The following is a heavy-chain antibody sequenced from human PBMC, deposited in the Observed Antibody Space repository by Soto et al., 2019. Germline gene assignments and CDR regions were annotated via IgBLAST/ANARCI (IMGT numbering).Heavy chain of an antibody. V-gene: IGHV5-51*01. CDR1: GYSFTNYW. J-gene: IGHJ5*02. CDR2: IHPGDSDT. CDR3: ARHNRYSSTWFEGWFDP. D-gene: IGHD6-13*01. Sequence: GEPLKISCQGSGYSFTNYWVGWVRQIPGRGLEWMGIIHPGDSDTRYSPFFQGQVTISADKSISTAYLQWSSLKASDTAMYYCARHNRYSSTWFEGWFDPWGQGTLVTVSS.